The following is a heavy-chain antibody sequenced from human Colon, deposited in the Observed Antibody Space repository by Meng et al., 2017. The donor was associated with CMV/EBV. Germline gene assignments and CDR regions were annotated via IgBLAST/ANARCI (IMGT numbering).Heavy chain of an antibody. CDR1: GFTFDDFA. V-gene: IGHV3-9*01. CDR2: ISWNSGTI. J-gene: IGHJ3*02. CDR3: ARDPFIKAFDI. Sequence: SLKISCAASGFTFDDFAMHWVRQAPGKGLEWVSGISWNSGTIDYADSVKGRFTISRDNAKNSLFLQMNSLRAEDTAVYYCARDPFIKAFDIWGQGTMVTVSS.